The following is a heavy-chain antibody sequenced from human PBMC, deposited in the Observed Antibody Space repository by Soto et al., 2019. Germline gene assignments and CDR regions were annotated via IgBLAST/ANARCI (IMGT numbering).Heavy chain of an antibody. V-gene: IGHV2-5*02. Sequence: QITLKESGPTLVKPTQTLTLTCSFSGFSLSSDGVGVGWIRQPPGKALEWLALIYWDDDKRYSPSLKRRLIITQDTXXNXVXXTMTDMDPVDTGTYYCVHSRRHYYDRSGSPYYFDYWGQGTLVTVSS. J-gene: IGHJ4*02. CDR1: GFSLSSDGVG. CDR2: IYWDDDK. D-gene: IGHD3-22*01. CDR3: VHSRRHYYDRSGSPYYFDY.